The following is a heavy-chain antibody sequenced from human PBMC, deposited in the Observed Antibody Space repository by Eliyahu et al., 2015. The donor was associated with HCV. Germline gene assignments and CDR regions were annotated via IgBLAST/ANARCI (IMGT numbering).Heavy chain of an antibody. Sequence: QVQLQESGPGLVKPSETLSLTCTVSGGSXTXYYWSWIRQPPGKGLDWIGYIHXSGSTNYNPSLKSRVTISLDTSKNQFSLNLTSVTAADTAVYYCASGGGGIAVAGTGGWFDPWGQGTLVTVSS. V-gene: IGHV4-59*01. D-gene: IGHD6-19*01. J-gene: IGHJ5*02. CDR1: GGSXTXYY. CDR2: IHXSGST. CDR3: ASGGGGIAVAGTGGWFDP.